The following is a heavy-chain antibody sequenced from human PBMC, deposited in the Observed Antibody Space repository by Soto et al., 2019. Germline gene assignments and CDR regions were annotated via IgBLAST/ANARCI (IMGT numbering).Heavy chain of an antibody. CDR2: MRYSDNT. CDR3: VRRTGYGNLRDWFDP. V-gene: IGHV4-39*01. D-gene: IGHD5-12*01. J-gene: IGHJ5*02. CDR1: GGSISSGYDF. Sequence: QLHLQESGPGLVTPSETLSLTCAVSGGSISSGYDFWGWFRQPPGKGLEYIGRMRYSDNTWSTPSLKRRGPVAIDPPTIQFSLKLTSVTAADTAVYFCVRRTGYGNLRDWFDPWGQGILVTVSS.